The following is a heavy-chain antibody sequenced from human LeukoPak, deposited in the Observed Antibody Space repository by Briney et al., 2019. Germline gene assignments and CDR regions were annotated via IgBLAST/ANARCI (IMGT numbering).Heavy chain of an antibody. CDR1: AFIFSGHW. J-gene: IGHJ4*02. CDR2: IKEDGSER. CDR3: AGRVTGYSSGYVY. Sequence: GGSLRLSCEGSAFIFSGHWMNWVRQTPGKGLEWVASIKEDGSERQYVDSVKGRFTISRDNSENIVYLQMNNLRAEDTAVYYCAGRVTGYSSGYVYWGQGTLVTVSS. D-gene: IGHD5-18*01. V-gene: IGHV3-7*03.